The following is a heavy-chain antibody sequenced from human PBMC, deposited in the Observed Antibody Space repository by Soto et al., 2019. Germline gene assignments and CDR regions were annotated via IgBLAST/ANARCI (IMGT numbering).Heavy chain of an antibody. D-gene: IGHD6-19*01. V-gene: IGHV5-51*01. Sequence: GESLKISCKGAGYSFSGYWIGWVRQMPGKGLEWMGIIYPGDSGARYSPSFQGQVSISADKSVNTAYLQWGSLKASDTAMYYCARQTTGWFGMDVWGQGTTVTVSS. CDR2: IYPGDSGA. CDR1: GYSFSGYW. CDR3: ARQTTGWFGMDV. J-gene: IGHJ6*02.